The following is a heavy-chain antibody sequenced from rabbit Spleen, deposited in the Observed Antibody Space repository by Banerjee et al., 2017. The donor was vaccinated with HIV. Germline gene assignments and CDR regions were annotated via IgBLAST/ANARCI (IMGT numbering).Heavy chain of an antibody. CDR1: GFSFGGGYY. CDR3: ARDTGTSFSSYGMDL. D-gene: IGHD7-1*01. V-gene: IGHV1S45*01. CDR2: IGAATGTT. Sequence: QEQLVESGGGLVKPGASLTLTCKASGFSFGGGYYMSWVRQAPGKGLEWIGCIGAATGTTYSATWAKGRFTISKTSSTTVTLQMTSLTVADTATYFCARDTGTSFSSYGMDLWGQGTLVTVS. J-gene: IGHJ6*01.